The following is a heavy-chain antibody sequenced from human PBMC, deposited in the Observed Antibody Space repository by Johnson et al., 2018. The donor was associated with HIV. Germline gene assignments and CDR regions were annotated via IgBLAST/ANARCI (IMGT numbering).Heavy chain of an antibody. J-gene: IGHJ3*02. CDR1: GFIFGDHY. CDR2: SRNKANSYTP. CDR3: ERDHTNSGSYSTYAFDI. D-gene: IGHD1-26*01. Sequence: EVQLVESGGGLVQPGGSLRLSCAASGFIFGDHYMDWVRQAPGKGLEWVGRSRNKANSYTPEYAASVKGRFTISRGDSKHSLYLQMNSLRAEDPAVYYCERDHTNSGSYSTYAFDIWGQGTMVTVSS. V-gene: IGHV3-72*01.